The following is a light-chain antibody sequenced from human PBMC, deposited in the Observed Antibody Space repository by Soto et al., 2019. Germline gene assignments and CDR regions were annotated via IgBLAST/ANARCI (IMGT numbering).Light chain of an antibody. Sequence: QSVLTQPASVSGSPGQSITISCTGTSSDVGSYNLVSWYQQHPGKAPKLMIYEGNKRPSGVSNRFSGSKSSNTASLTISGLQAEDEADYYCCSYAGSSTFYVFGTGTKVTVL. V-gene: IGLV2-23*01. CDR3: CSYAGSSTFYV. J-gene: IGLJ1*01. CDR2: EGN. CDR1: SSDVGSYNL.